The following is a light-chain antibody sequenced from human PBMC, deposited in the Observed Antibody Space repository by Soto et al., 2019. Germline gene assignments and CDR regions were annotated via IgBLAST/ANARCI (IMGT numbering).Light chain of an antibody. V-gene: IGKV1-5*01. CDR1: QSVLTY. CDR3: QHYNSYPYT. J-gene: IGKJ2*01. CDR2: SAS. Sequence: DIQLTQSPSTLSASVGYRVTITCRASQSVLTYLAWYQQKPGEAPKLLITSASSLQSGVPSRFSGSGSGTEFTLTISSLQPDDFATYYCQHYNSYPYTFGQGTKVDIK.